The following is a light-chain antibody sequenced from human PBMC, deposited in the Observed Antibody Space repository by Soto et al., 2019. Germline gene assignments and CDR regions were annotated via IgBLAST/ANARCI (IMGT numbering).Light chain of an antibody. CDR1: SSNIGSNS. Sequence: QSVLTQPPSASGTPGQRVTISCSGSSSNIGSNSVNWYQQLPGTAPKLLIYTNIHRPSGVPDRFSGSKSGTSASLAISGLQSEDEADYYCATWDDSLNGWVFGGGTKVTVL. V-gene: IGLV1-44*01. CDR2: TNI. J-gene: IGLJ3*02. CDR3: ATWDDSLNGWV.